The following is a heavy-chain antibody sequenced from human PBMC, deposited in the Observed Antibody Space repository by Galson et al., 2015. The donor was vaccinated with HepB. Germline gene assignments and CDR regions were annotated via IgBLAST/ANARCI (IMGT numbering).Heavy chain of an antibody. Sequence: ETLSLTCTVSGGSISSYYWSWIRQPAGKGLEWIGRIYTSGSTNYNPSLKSRVTMSVDTSKNQFSLKLSSVTAADTAVYYCATTRAAYSRNAFDIWGQGTMVTVSS. CDR1: GGSISSYY. V-gene: IGHV4-4*07. CDR3: ATTRAAYSRNAFDI. D-gene: IGHD2-15*01. CDR2: IYTSGST. J-gene: IGHJ3*02.